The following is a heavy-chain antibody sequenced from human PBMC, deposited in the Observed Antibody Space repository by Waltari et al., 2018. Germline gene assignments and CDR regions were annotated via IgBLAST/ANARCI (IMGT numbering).Heavy chain of an antibody. D-gene: IGHD2-15*01. CDR3: ARESSGNIGWFDS. CDR2: VRSNIYGGVA. Sequence: EVHMVESGGDLVQPGRSLRLSCRGSGYIFGDYAVRWFRQAPGKGLEGIGFVRSNIYGGVAEYAASVTGRFTITRDDDDNIAYLQMDSLRREDTAVYYCARESSGNIGWFDSWGRGTLVTVSS. CDR1: GYIFGDYA. J-gene: IGHJ5*01. V-gene: IGHV3-49*03.